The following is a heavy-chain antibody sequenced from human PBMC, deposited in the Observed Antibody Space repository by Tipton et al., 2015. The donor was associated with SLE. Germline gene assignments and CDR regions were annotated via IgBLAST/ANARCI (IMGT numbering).Heavy chain of an antibody. CDR3: ARDNYFGMDV. CDR1: GYSISSGYY. Sequence: TLSLTCTVYGYSISSGYYWGWIRQPPGKGLEWIGSFYHSGSTYNNPSLKSRVTISLDTSKHLFSLKLSSVTAADTAVYYCARDNYFGMDVWGQATTVTVSS. J-gene: IGHJ6*02. CDR2: FYHSGST. V-gene: IGHV4-38-2*02.